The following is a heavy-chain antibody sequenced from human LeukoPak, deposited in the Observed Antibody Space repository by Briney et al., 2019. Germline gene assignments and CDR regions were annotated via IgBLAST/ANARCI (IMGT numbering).Heavy chain of an antibody. CDR2: IYPGDSDT. CDR3: ARHRPEYSSNPQEIDY. J-gene: IGHJ4*02. D-gene: IGHD6-6*01. CDR1: GYSFTSYW. Sequence: GESLKISCKGSGYSFTSYWIGWVRQMPGKGLEWMGIIYPGDSDTRYSPSFQGQVTISADKSISTAYLQWSSLKVSDTAMYYCARHRPEYSSNPQEIDYWGQGTLVTVSS. V-gene: IGHV5-51*01.